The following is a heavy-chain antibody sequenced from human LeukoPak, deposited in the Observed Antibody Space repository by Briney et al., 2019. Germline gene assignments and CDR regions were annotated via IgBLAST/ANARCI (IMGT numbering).Heavy chain of an antibody. J-gene: IGHJ4*02. CDR1: GFSFSSYE. V-gene: IGHV3-23*01. Sequence: GGSLRLSCAASGFSFSSYEMNWVRQAPGKGLEWVSAISGSGGSTYYADSVKGRFTISRDNSKNTLYLQMNSLRAEDTAVYYCAKILGIRTLGSGSYLDYWGQGTLVTVSS. CDR2: ISGSGGST. D-gene: IGHD3-10*01. CDR3: AKILGIRTLGSGSYLDY.